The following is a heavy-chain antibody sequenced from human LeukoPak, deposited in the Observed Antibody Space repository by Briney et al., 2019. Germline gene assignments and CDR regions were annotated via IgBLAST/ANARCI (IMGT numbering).Heavy chain of an antibody. CDR1: GFTFSSYA. Sequence: PGGSLRLSCAASGFTFSSYAMSWVRQAPGKGLEWVSAISGSGGSTYYADSVKGRFTISRDNSKNTLYLQMNSLKTEDTAVYYCTTSNFGFPFDFWGQGTLVTVSS. V-gene: IGHV3-23*01. D-gene: IGHD3-3*01. J-gene: IGHJ4*02. CDR2: ISGSGGST. CDR3: TTSNFGFPFDF.